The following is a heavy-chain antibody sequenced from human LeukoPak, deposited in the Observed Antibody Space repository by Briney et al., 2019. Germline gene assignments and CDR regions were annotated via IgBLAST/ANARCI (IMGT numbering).Heavy chain of an antibody. J-gene: IGHJ5*02. Sequence: KPSETLSLTCAVYGWSFNDYYWNWIRQPPGKGLKWIGEINARGDTNYNPSLKSRVTISVDTSKKQFSLRLTSMIAADTALYYCARGQVPAARGYNWFDPWGQGTLVTVSS. CDR3: ARGQVPAARGYNWFDP. V-gene: IGHV4-34*01. CDR1: GWSFNDYY. D-gene: IGHD2-2*01. CDR2: INARGDT.